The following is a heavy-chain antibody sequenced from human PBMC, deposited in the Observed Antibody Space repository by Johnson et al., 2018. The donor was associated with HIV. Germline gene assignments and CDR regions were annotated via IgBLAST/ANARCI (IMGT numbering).Heavy chain of an antibody. J-gene: IGHJ3*02. D-gene: IGHD2-21*02. V-gene: IGHV3-30*07. Sequence: QVQLVESGGGVVQPGESLRLACAASGFTFKNSVMHWVRQAPGKGLEWVAVMSYDGSFQDYADSVRGRFTISRDNSRSTLVLQMNSLRGEDTAVYYCTGDGPRDAFDIWGQGTVVIVSS. CDR1: GFTFKNSV. CDR2: MSYDGSFQ. CDR3: TGDGPRDAFDI.